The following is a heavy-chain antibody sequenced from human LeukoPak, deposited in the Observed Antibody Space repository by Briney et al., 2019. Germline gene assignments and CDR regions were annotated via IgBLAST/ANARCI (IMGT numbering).Heavy chain of an antibody. J-gene: IGHJ4*02. V-gene: IGHV4-61*05. Sequence: SETLSLTCTVSGDSISSSKKYWGWVRQPPGKGLEWIGRIYTSGSTNYNPSLKSRVTMSVDTSKNQFSLKLSSVTAADTAVYYCARYNWNDFTFDYWGQGTLVTVSS. D-gene: IGHD1-1*01. CDR2: IYTSGST. CDR1: GDSISSSKKY. CDR3: ARYNWNDFTFDY.